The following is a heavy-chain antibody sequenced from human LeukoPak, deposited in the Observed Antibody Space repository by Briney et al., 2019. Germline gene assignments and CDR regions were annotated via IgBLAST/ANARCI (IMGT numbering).Heavy chain of an antibody. CDR2: INPSGGST. V-gene: IGHV1-46*01. D-gene: IGHD2-8*01. CDR3: ARDQGVLTPLFWFDP. Sequence: ASVKASCKASGYTFTSYYMHWVRQAPGQGLEWMGIINPSGGSTSYAQKFQGRVTMTRDTSTSTVYMELSSLRSEDTAVYYCARDQGVLTPLFWFDPWGQGTLVTVSS. J-gene: IGHJ5*02. CDR1: GYTFTSYY.